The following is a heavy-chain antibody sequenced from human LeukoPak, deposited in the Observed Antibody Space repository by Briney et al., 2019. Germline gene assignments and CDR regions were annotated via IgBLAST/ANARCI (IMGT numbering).Heavy chain of an antibody. CDR3: AKAPGFTVVTSFDW. D-gene: IGHD4-23*01. V-gene: IGHV3-23*01. CDR2: ISGSGDGT. Sequence: PGGSLRLSCEASGFTFRIYAMNWVRHAPGRGLEWVSVISGSGDGTHYADSVKGRFTISRDNSKNTLYLQMNSLRVEDTAAYSCAKAPGFTVVTSFDWWGQGTLVTVSS. CDR1: GFTFRIYA. J-gene: IGHJ4*02.